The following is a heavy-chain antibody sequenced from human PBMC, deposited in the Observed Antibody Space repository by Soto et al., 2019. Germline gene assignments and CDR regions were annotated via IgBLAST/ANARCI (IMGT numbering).Heavy chain of an antibody. V-gene: IGHV3-21*01. D-gene: IGHD6-13*01. Sequence: GGSLRLSCAASGFTFSSYSMNWVHQAPGKGLEWVSSISSSSSYIYYADSVKGRFTISRDNAKNSLYLQMNSLRAEDTAVYYCAYSSWTNAAFDYWGQGTLVTVSS. CDR3: AYSSWTNAAFDY. J-gene: IGHJ4*02. CDR1: GFTFSSYS. CDR2: ISSSSSYI.